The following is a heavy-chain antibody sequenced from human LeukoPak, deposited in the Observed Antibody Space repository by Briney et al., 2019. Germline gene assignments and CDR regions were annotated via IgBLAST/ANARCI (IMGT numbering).Heavy chain of an antibody. V-gene: IGHV1-18*01. J-gene: IGHJ4*02. CDR2: ISAYNGNT. CDR1: GYTFTSYG. CDR3: ARDRYYDSSGYSDY. D-gene: IGHD3-22*01. Sequence: GASVKVSCKASGYTFTSYGISWVRQAPGQGLEWMGWISAYNGNTNYAQKLQGRVTMTTDTSTSTACMELRSLRSDDTAVYYCARDRYYDSSGYSDYWGQGTLVTVSS.